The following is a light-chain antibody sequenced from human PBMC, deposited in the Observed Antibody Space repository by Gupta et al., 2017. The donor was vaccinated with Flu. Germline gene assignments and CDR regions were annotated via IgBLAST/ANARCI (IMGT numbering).Light chain of an antibody. CDR3: NSRESTDNNKAV. CDR2: AKN. Sequence: QTIRTTGQGDSFGNCYESCYQPTPHQAPVIFIYAKNIRHSGTPDPCSGSNSGTTAALTITGAPAEEEADYYCNSRESTDNNKAVFGGGTKLTVL. CDR1: SFGNCY. J-gene: IGLJ2*01. V-gene: IGLV3-19*01.